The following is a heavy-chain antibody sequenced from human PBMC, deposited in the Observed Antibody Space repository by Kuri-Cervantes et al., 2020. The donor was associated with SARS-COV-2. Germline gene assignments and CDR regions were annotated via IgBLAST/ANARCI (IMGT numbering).Heavy chain of an antibody. CDR3: ARDRELGTRGTNWFDP. J-gene: IGHJ5*02. CDR2: INHSGST. CDR1: GGSFSGYY. Sequence: SQTLSLTCAVYGGSFSGYYWSWIRQPPGKGLEWIGEINHSGSTNYNPSLKSRVTISVDTSKNQFSLKLSSVTAADTAVYYCARDRELGTRGTNWFDPWGQGTLVTVSS. V-gene: IGHV4-34*01. D-gene: IGHD7-27*01.